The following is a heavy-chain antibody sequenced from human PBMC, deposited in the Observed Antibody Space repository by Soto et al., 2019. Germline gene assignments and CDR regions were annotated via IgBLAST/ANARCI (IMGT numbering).Heavy chain of an antibody. Sequence: EVQLVESGGGLVQPGGSLRLSCAASGVTVSTKYMSWVRQAPGKGLEWVSVIYSGGSTFYADSVRGRFTISRDNSKNTVNLQMNSLRAEDTAVYCCARDPWAADYWGQGTLVTVSS. CDR3: ARDPWAADY. CDR2: IYSGGST. D-gene: IGHD3-16*01. CDR1: GVTVSTKY. J-gene: IGHJ4*02. V-gene: IGHV3-66*01.